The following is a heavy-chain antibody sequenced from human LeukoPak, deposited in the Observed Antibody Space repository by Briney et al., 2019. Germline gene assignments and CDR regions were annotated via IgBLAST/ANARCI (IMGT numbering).Heavy chain of an antibody. CDR1: GGSISSGGYY. D-gene: IGHD3-22*01. Sequence: SQTLSLTCTVSGGSISSGGYYWSWIRQHPGKGLEWIGYIYYSGSTYYNPSLKSRVTISVDTSKNQFSLKLSSVTAADTAVYYCAREPKYYYDSSGYYPLQYYFDYWGQGILVTVSS. CDR2: IYYSGST. V-gene: IGHV4-31*03. J-gene: IGHJ4*02. CDR3: AREPKYYYDSSGYYPLQYYFDY.